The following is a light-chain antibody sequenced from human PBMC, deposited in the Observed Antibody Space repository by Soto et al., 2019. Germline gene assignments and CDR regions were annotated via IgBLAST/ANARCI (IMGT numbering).Light chain of an antibody. V-gene: IGKV1-5*01. CDR1: QSLNND. Sequence: DIQMTQSPSTLSASVGDRVTITCRASQSLNNDLAWYQQKPGKAPNHQIYYATTLERGVPSRSSGTGSGTEFTLAITSLQTDDFANYYCQQYNRSSVTFSQVTRLEIK. CDR2: YAT. J-gene: IGKJ5*01. CDR3: QQYNRSSVT.